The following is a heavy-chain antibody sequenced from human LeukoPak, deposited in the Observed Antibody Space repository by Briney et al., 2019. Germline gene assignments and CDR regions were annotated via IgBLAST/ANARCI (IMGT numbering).Heavy chain of an antibody. J-gene: IGHJ4*02. D-gene: IGHD5-24*01. CDR3: ARDRPYKGFDY. Sequence: GGSLRLSCAASGFTVSSNYMSWVRQAQGTGLEWVSVIYSGGSTYYADSVKGRFTISRDNSKNTLYLQMNSLRAEDTAVYYCARDRPYKGFDYWGQGTLVTVSS. CDR1: GFTVSSNY. CDR2: IYSGGST. V-gene: IGHV3-53*01.